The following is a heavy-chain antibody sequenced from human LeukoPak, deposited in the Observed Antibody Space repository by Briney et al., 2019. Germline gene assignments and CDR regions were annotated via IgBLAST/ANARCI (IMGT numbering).Heavy chain of an antibody. V-gene: IGHV4-39*07. J-gene: IGHJ4*02. CDR1: GGSISSSSYY. CDR2: IYYSGST. D-gene: IGHD4-17*01. Sequence: PSETLSLTCTVSGGSISSSSYYWGWIRQPPGKGLEWIGSIYYSGSTYYNPSLKSRVTISVDTSKNQFSLKLSSVTAADTAVYYCARGGGDYVLGAFDYWGQGTLVTVSS. CDR3: ARGGGDYVLGAFDY.